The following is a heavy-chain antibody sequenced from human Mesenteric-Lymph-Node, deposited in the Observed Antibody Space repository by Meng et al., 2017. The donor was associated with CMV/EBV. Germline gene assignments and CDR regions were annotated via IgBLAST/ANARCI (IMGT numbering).Heavy chain of an antibody. CDR3: ARDCANTNCYPLDY. D-gene: IGHD2-2*01. V-gene: IGHV4-39*07. CDR2: INYSERT. CDR1: GCTISSSDIC. Sequence: SGCTISSSDICWGWIRQPPGKGLKWIVSINYSERTYCNPSHKSRVTISIDTSKNQFSLKLSSVTAADTAMYYCARDCANTNCYPLDYWGQGALVTVSS. J-gene: IGHJ4*02.